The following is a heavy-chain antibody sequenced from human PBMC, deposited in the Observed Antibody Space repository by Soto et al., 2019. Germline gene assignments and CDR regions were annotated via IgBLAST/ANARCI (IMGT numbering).Heavy chain of an antibody. CDR1: GGTFSRYA. D-gene: IGHD3-22*01. V-gene: IGHV1-69*13. CDR3: ARDGTLYDTSGYYYLY. Sequence: SVKVSCKASGGTFSRYAISWVRQAPGQGLEWMGGIIPMFGKANYAQKFQGRVTITADESTSTGYMELRSLISEDTAVYYCARDGTLYDTSGYYYLYWGQGTLVTVSS. J-gene: IGHJ4*02. CDR2: IIPMFGKA.